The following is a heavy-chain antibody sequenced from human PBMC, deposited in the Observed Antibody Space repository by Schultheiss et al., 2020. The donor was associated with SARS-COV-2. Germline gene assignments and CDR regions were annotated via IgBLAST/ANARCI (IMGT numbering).Heavy chain of an antibody. CDR1: GGSVSSGSYY. V-gene: IGHV4-31*03. D-gene: IGHD4-17*01. J-gene: IGHJ4*02. CDR3: ASYDYGDYSFDY. CDR2: IYYSGST. Sequence: SETLSLTCTVSGGSVSSGSYYMSWVRQHPGKGLEWIGYIYYSGSTYYNPSLKSRVTISVDTSKNQFSLKLSSVTAADTAVYYCASYDYGDYSFDYWGQGTLVTVSS.